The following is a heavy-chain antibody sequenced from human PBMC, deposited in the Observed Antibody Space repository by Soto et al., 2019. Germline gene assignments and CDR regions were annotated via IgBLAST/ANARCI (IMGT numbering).Heavy chain of an antibody. J-gene: IGHJ4*02. D-gene: IGHD3-16*02. V-gene: IGHV3-23*01. CDR3: AKDSCLSFMITFGGVISYPLDY. CDR1: GFTFSSDA. Sequence: GGSLRLSCAASGFTFSSDAMSWVRQAPGKGLEWVSGISGNGGSTYHADSVKGRFTISRDNSKNTLSLHMNSLRAEDTAVYYCAKDSCLSFMITFGGVISYPLDYWGQGTLVTVSS. CDR2: ISGNGGST.